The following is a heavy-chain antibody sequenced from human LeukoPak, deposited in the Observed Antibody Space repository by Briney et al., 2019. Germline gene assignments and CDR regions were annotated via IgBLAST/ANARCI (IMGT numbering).Heavy chain of an antibody. D-gene: IGHD3-3*01. V-gene: IGHV5-51*01. Sequence: GESLQISCKAYGYTFTSNWIGWVRQTPGKGLEWMGIIYPGDSDTRYSPSFQGQVTISADKSISTAYLQWSSLKASDTAMYYCARRRYDFWSGSDYWGQGTLVTVSS. CDR1: GYTFTSNW. CDR3: ARRRYDFWSGSDY. CDR2: IYPGDSDT. J-gene: IGHJ4*02.